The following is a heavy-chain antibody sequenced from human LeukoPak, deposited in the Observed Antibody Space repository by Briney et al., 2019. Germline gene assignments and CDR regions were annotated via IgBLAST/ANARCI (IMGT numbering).Heavy chain of an antibody. CDR3: ATSTIFGVVLFDS. CDR2: INHSGST. D-gene: IGHD3-3*01. J-gene: IGHJ4*02. CDR1: GGSFSGYY. V-gene: IGHV4-34*01. Sequence: SETLSLTCAVYGGSFSGYYWSWIRQPPGKGLEWIGEINHSGSTNYNPSLKSRVTISVDTSKSQFSLKLSSVTAADTAVYYCATSTIFGVVLFDSWGQGTLVTVSS.